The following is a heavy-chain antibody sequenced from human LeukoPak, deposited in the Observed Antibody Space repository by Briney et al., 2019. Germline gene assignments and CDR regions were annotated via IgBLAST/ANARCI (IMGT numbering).Heavy chain of an antibody. CDR1: GFTFSSYA. D-gene: IGHD6-19*01. CDR3: AIELSVAGAYFQH. V-gene: IGHV3-23*01. CDR2: ISGSGGYT. J-gene: IGHJ1*01. Sequence: GGSLRLSCAASGFTFSSYAMSWVRQAPGKGLEWVSAISGSGGYTYYADSVKGRFTISRDNSKNTLFLQMNTRRADAAAEFHCAIELSVAGAYFQHWGQGTLVTVSS.